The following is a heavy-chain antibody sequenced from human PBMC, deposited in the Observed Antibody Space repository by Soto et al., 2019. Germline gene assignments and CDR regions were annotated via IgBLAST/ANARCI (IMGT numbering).Heavy chain of an antibody. CDR1: GYTFTSYG. CDR2: ISAYNGNT. Sequence: EASVKVSCKASGYTFTSYGISWVRQAPGQGLEWMGWISAYNGNTNYAQKLQGRVTMTTDTSTSTAYMELRSLRSDDTAVYYCARDPYYDFWSGYSPYYYGMDVWGQGTTVTVSS. J-gene: IGHJ6*02. V-gene: IGHV1-18*01. D-gene: IGHD3-3*01. CDR3: ARDPYYDFWSGYSPYYYGMDV.